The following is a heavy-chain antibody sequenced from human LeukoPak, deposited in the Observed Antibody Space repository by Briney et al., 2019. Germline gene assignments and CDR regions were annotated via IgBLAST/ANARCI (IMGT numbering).Heavy chain of an antibody. Sequence: GGSLTLSCAASGLTFSSYGMNWVRHAPGKGLEGVSAISGSGDSTYHADSVRGRFTVSRDNSKNNLYLQMKSLSAEDTAVYYCAKVTGSGSYLADAFDIWGHGTVVTVSS. CDR3: AKVTGSGSYLADAFDI. V-gene: IGHV3-23*01. CDR1: GLTFSSYG. D-gene: IGHD3-10*01. CDR2: ISGSGDST. J-gene: IGHJ3*02.